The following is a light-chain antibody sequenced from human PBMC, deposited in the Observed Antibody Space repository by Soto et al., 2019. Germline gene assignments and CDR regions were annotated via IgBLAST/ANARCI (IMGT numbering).Light chain of an antibody. CDR1: RSVDKW. J-gene: IGKJ1*01. CDR2: GAT. V-gene: IGKV1-5*02. Sequence: DIQMTQSPPTVSASLGDRVTIVCRASRSVDKWLVWYHQTSGKAPKLLISGATSLQTGVTSRIGGSGSGTDFTLTINNLQPEDVGHYYCQQYYSFWTLGQGTKVDIK. CDR3: QQYYSFWT.